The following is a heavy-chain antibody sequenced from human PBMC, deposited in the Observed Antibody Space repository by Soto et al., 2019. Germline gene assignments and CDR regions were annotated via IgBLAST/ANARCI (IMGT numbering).Heavy chain of an antibody. D-gene: IGHD3-16*01. V-gene: IGHV2-5*02. CDR3: VHKGAGDRILDY. CDR1: GFSLSTSGVG. J-gene: IGHJ4*02. Sequence: QITLKESGPALVKPTQTLTLTCTFSGFSLSTSGVGVGWIRQPPGEALEWLALIYWDDYKHFSPSLESRLTITNGTSKNQVVLTMTNMDPADTATYFCVHKGAGDRILDYWGQGTLVT. CDR2: IYWDDYK.